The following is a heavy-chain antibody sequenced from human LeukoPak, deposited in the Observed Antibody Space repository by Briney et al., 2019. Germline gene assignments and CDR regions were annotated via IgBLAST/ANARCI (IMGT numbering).Heavy chain of an antibody. CDR2: IYSGGTT. J-gene: IGHJ3*02. CDR3: ARDPYDVGGYGAFDI. Sequence: GGSLRLSCAASGFTVSSNYMSWVRQAPGKGLELVSIIYSGGTTFYADSVKGRFTISRDNSKNTLYLQMNSLRAEDTAVYYCARDPYDVGGYGAFDIWGQGTMVSVSS. D-gene: IGHD3-22*01. CDR1: GFTVSSNY. V-gene: IGHV3-66*01.